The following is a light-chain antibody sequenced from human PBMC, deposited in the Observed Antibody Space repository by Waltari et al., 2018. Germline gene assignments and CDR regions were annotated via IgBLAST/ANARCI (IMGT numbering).Light chain of an antibody. CDR3: QQLNSYLMYT. CDR2: AAS. Sequence: DIQLTQSPSFLSASVGDRVTLTCQASQGISSNLAWYQQTPGKAPNLLIYAASTLKSGVPSRFSGSGTGSDITLTISSRQPEDFAAYDYQQLNSYLMYTFGQGTKLEIK. J-gene: IGKJ2*01. V-gene: IGKV1-9*01. CDR1: QGISSN.